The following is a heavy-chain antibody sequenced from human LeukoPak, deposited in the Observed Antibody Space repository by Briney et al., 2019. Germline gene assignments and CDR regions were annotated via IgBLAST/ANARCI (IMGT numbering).Heavy chain of an antibody. CDR1: GFTFSSYG. CDR3: AKDGRVPAAIRPYYYYYYMDV. Sequence: GGSLRLSCAASGFTFSSYGMHWVRQAPGKGLEWVAFIRYDGSNKYYADSVKGRFTISRDNSKNTLYLQMNSLRAEDTAVYYCAKDGRVPAAIRPYYYYYYMDVWGKGTTVTVSS. CDR2: IRYDGSNK. J-gene: IGHJ6*03. D-gene: IGHD2-2*02. V-gene: IGHV3-30*02.